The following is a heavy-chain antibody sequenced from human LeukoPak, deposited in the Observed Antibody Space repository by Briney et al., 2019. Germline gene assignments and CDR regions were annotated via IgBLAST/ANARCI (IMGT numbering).Heavy chain of an antibody. J-gene: IGHJ4*02. CDR1: GFTVSSNY. V-gene: IGHV3-66*02. CDR2: IYSGGST. D-gene: IGHD2-2*01. CDR3: ARDRCSSTSCYAWARMFDY. Sequence: GGSLRLSCAASGFTVSSNYMSWVRQAPGKGLEWVSVIYSGGSTYYADSVKGRFTISRDNSKNTLYLQMNSLRAEDTAVYYCARDRCSSTSCYAWARMFDYWGQGTLVIVSS.